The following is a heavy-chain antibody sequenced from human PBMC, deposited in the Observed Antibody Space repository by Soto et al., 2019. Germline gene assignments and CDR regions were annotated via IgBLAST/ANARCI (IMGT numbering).Heavy chain of an antibody. CDR1: GDSVSGNSAA. CDR2: TYYRSKWYN. Sequence: PSEPLSITCAISGDSVSGNSAAWNWIRQSPSRGLEWLGRTYYRSKWYNDYAVSVKSRITINPDTSKNQFSLQLNSVTPEDTAVYYCARLPRYNWNLRPIDYWGQGTLVTVSS. CDR3: ARLPRYNWNLRPIDY. D-gene: IGHD1-20*01. J-gene: IGHJ4*02. V-gene: IGHV6-1*01.